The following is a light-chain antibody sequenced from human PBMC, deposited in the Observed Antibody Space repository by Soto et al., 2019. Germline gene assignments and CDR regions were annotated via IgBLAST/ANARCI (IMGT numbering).Light chain of an antibody. Sequence: ERVMTQSPATLSVSPGERATLSCRASQSVSSNLAWYQQKPGQAPRLLIYGASTRATGIPARFSGSGSGTEFTLTISSLQSEDFAVYYCQRYNDWPWTFGQGTKVEI. J-gene: IGKJ1*01. V-gene: IGKV3-15*01. CDR3: QRYNDWPWT. CDR2: GAS. CDR1: QSVSSN.